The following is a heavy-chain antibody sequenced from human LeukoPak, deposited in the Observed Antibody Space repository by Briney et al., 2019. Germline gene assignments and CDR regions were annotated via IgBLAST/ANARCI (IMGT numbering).Heavy chain of an antibody. V-gene: IGHV3-53*01. J-gene: IGHJ4*02. CDR3: ARVGSVVAAHFDY. Sequence: GGSLRLSCAASGFTVSRNYMSWVRQAPGKGREWVSVIYSGGSTYYADSVKGRFTISRDNSKNTLYIQMNSLRAEDTAVYYCARVGSVVAAHFDYWGQGTLVTVSS. CDR2: IYSGGST. CDR1: GFTVSRNY. D-gene: IGHD2-15*01.